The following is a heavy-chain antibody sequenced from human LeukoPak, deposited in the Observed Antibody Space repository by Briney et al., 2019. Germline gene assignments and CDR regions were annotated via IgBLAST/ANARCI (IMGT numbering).Heavy chain of an antibody. D-gene: IGHD3-22*01. V-gene: IGHV4-39*07. CDR1: GGSISSSSYY. CDR2: IYYSGST. CDR3: ARAEDSSGYYYWFDP. J-gene: IGHJ5*02. Sequence: ASETLSLTCTVSGGSISSSSYYWGWIRQPPGKGLEWIGSIYYSGSTNYNPSLKSRVTISVDTSKNQFSLKLSSVTAADTAVYYCARAEDSSGYYYWFDPWGQGTLVTVSS.